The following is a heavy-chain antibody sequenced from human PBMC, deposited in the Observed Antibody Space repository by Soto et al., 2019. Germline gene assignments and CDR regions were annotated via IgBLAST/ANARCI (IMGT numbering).Heavy chain of an antibody. D-gene: IGHD3-10*01. CDR3: ARLYMVRGVIPDAFDI. Sequence: GESLKISCKGSGYSFTSHWIGWVRQMPGKGLEWMGIIYPGDSDTRYSPSFQGQVTISADKSISTAYLQWSSLKASDTAMYYCARLYMVRGVIPDAFDIWGQGTMVTVSS. CDR2: IYPGDSDT. V-gene: IGHV5-51*01. J-gene: IGHJ3*02. CDR1: GYSFTSHW.